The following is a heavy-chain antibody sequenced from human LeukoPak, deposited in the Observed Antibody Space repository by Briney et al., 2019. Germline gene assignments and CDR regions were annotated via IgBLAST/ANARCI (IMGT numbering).Heavy chain of an antibody. CDR3: AKSGSASTSSFFDY. Sequence: GGFLRLSCAASGFTFDDYAMHWVRQAPGKGLEWVSGISWNSGSIGYADSVKGRFTISRDNAKNSLYLQMNSLRAEDMALYYCAKSGSASTSSFFDYWGQGTLVTVSS. CDR1: GFTFDDYA. CDR2: ISWNSGSI. J-gene: IGHJ4*02. V-gene: IGHV3-9*03. D-gene: IGHD2-2*01.